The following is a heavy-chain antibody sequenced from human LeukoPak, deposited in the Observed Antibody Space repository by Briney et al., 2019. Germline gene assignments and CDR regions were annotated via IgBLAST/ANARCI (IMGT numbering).Heavy chain of an antibody. Sequence: SETLSLTCTVSGGSISSYYWSWIRQRPGKGLEWIGYIYYSGSTNYDPSLKSRVTISVDTSKNQFSLKLSSVTAADTAVYYCARGPYGDYGFDYWGQGTLVTVSS. CDR2: IYYSGST. V-gene: IGHV4-59*01. CDR3: ARGPYGDYGFDY. D-gene: IGHD4-17*01. CDR1: GGSISSYY. J-gene: IGHJ4*02.